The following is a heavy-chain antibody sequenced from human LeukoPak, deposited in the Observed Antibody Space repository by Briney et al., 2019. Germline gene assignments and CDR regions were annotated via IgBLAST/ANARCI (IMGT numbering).Heavy chain of an antibody. J-gene: IGHJ6*03. Sequence: KPSETLSLTCTVSGGSISSYYWSWIRQPPGKGLEWIGYIYYSGSTNYNPSLKSRVTISVDTSKNQFSLKLSSVTAADTAVYYCAREGRDIVVVPAAIGSYYYYYMDVWGKGTTVTVSS. CDR2: IYYSGST. CDR3: AREGRDIVVVPAAIGSYYYYYMDV. CDR1: GGSISSYY. D-gene: IGHD2-2*02. V-gene: IGHV4-59*01.